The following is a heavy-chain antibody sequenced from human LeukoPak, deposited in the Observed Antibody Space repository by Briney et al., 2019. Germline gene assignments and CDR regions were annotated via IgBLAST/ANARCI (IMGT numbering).Heavy chain of an antibody. Sequence: PGGSLRLSCAASGFTFSTYAMSWVRQAPGKGLEWVSGISGGGGSTYYADSVKGRFTISRDNSKNTLYLQMNSLRAEDTAVYYCAKGVAHFDYWGQGTLVTVSS. D-gene: IGHD2-15*01. CDR3: AKGVAHFDY. J-gene: IGHJ4*02. CDR1: GFTFSTYA. CDR2: ISGGGGST. V-gene: IGHV3-23*01.